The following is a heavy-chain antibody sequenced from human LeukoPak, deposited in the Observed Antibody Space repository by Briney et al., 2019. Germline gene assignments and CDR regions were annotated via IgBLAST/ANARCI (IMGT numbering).Heavy chain of an antibody. J-gene: IGHJ6*02. CDR2: ISSSSSYI. CDR3: ARVRRDGYNKNYGMDV. D-gene: IGHD5-24*01. CDR1: GSTFSSYS. V-gene: IGHV3-21*01. Sequence: GGSLRLSCAASGSTFSSYSMNWVRQAPGKGLEWVSSISSSSSYIYYADSVKGRFTISRDNAKNSLYLQMNSLRAEDTAVYYCARVRRDGYNKNYGMDVWGQGTTVTVSS.